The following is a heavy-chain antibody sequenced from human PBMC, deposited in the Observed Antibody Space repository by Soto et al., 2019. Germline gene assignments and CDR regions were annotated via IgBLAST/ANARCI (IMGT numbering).Heavy chain of an antibody. V-gene: IGHV5-51*01. CDR2: IYPDDSDT. J-gene: IGHJ4*02. D-gene: IGHD3-22*01. CDR3: ARHYYYDSSGYYFDY. CDR1: GYTFSIYW. Sequence: PGESLKISCEASGYTFSIYWIGWVRQMPGKGLEWMGIIYPDDSDTRYSPSFQGQVTISVDKSIRTAYLQWSSLKASDTAMYYCARHYYYDSSGYYFDYWGQGTLVTVS.